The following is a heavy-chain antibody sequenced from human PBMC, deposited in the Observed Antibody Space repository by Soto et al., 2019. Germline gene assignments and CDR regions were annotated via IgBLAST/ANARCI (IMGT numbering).Heavy chain of an antibody. Sequence: ASVKVYCKASVYSFTSYFMHWVRQAPGQGLEWMGIINPSGGSTSYAQKFQGRVTMTRDTSTSTVYMELSSLRSEDTAVYYCARAPSFYETFDIWGQGTMVTVS. CDR2: INPSGGST. CDR3: ARAPSFYETFDI. CDR1: VYSFTSYF. V-gene: IGHV1-46*01. D-gene: IGHD3-22*01. J-gene: IGHJ3*02.